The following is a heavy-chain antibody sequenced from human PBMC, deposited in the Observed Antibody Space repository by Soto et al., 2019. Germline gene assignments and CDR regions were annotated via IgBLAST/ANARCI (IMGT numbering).Heavy chain of an antibody. CDR2: ISGSGSTI. Sequence: GGSLRLSCAASGFPFSSYAVSWVRQSPGKGPEWIPSISGSGSTIYYADSVKGRFTISRDNSKNTLYLQMSSLRAEDTAVYYCAKVFYYYDSSADYYFDYWCQGTLITVSS. V-gene: IGHV3-23*01. CDR3: AKVFYYYDSSADYYFDY. J-gene: IGHJ4*02. CDR1: GFPFSSYA. D-gene: IGHD3-22*01.